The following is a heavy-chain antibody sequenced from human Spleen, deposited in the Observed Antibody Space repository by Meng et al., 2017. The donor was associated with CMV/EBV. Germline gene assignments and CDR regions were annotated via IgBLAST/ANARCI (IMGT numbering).Heavy chain of an antibody. V-gene: IGHV4-34*01. CDR3: ARRSVVPAAKVGDYFDY. Sequence: SQTLSLTCAVYGGSFSGYYWSWIRQPPGKGLEWIGEINHSGSTNYNPSLKSRVTISVDTSKNQFSLKLSSVTAADTAVYYCARRSVVPAAKVGDYFDYWGQGTLVTVSS. CDR2: INHSGST. D-gene: IGHD2-2*01. CDR1: GGSFSGYY. J-gene: IGHJ4*02.